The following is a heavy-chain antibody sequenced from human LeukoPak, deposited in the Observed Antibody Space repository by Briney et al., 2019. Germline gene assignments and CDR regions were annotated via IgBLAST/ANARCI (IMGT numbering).Heavy chain of an antibody. CDR1: GDSVTNNF. CDR2: VSHSGKT. J-gene: IGHJ4*02. V-gene: IGHV4-59*02. CDR3: ARAGTTLFGVILNFDS. Sequence: SETLSLTCTVSGDSVTNNFWNWIRQSPGKGLEWIGFVSHSGKTTSNPALTSRVNISLDTSENRLSLNLSSVTTADAAVYYCARAGTTLFGVILNFDSWGQGTPVTVSS. D-gene: IGHD3-10*01.